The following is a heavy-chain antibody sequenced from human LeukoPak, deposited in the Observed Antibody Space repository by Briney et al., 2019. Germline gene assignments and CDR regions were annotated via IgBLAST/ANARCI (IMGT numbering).Heavy chain of an antibody. CDR1: GFTFSSYA. V-gene: IGHV3-23*01. CDR2: ISGSGGST. D-gene: IGHD6-13*01. J-gene: IGHJ4*02. Sequence: GGSLRLSCAASGFTFSSYAMSWVRQAPGKGLEWVSAISGSGGSTYYADSVKGRFTISRDNSKNTLYLQMNSLRAEDTAVYYCARMGIAAGASFDYWGQGTLVTVSS. CDR3: ARMGIAAGASFDY.